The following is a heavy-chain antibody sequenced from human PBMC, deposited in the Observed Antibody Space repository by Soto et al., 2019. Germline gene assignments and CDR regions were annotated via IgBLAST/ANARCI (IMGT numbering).Heavy chain of an antibody. CDR2: ISAHNGNT. V-gene: IGHV1-18*01. CDR1: GYTFTTYG. CDR3: ARGMYGDY. J-gene: IGHJ4*02. Sequence: QVHLVQSGAEVRKPGASVKVSCKGSGYTFTTYGITWVRQAPGQGLEWMGWISAHNGNTNYAQKHQGRVIVTRDTSTSTAYMELRNLRSDDTAVYYCARGMYGDYWGQGALVTVSS. D-gene: IGHD2-8*01.